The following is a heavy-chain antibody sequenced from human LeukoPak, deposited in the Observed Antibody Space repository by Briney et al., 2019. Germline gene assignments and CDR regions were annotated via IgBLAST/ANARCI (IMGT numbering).Heavy chain of an antibody. V-gene: IGHV3-23*01. D-gene: IGHD2-2*01. CDR3: AKERTSEGYFDY. CDR2: ISGSGDRT. Sequence: PGGSLRLSCAASGLAFSTYAMSWVRQAPGKGLEWVSAISGSGDRTYDTDSVKGRFSISRDNSKNTLYLQMNSLRAEDTAVYYCAKERTSEGYFDYWGQGTLVTVSS. J-gene: IGHJ4*02. CDR1: GLAFSTYA.